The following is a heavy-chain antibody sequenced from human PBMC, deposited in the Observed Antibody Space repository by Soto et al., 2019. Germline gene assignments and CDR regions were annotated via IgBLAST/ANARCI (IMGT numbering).Heavy chain of an antibody. Sequence: QITLKESGPTLVKPTQTLTLTCTFSGFSLTTSGVGVGWIRQPPGKALEWLALISWDADKRYSPSLKSRLTITKDTSNNQVVLTMTHIDPVDTATYYCAHSRVKATNRPKGLWRAYDSLPRKPQFYYLGQGTLVTVSS. V-gene: IGHV2-5*02. CDR3: AHSRVKATNRPKGLWRAYDSLPRKPQFYY. J-gene: IGHJ4*02. CDR1: GFSLTTSGVG. D-gene: IGHD5-12*01. CDR2: ISWDADK.